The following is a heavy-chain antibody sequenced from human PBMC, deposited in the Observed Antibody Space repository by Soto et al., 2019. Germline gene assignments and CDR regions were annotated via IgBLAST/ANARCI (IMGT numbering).Heavy chain of an antibody. CDR1: GFTFSSYG. V-gene: IGHV3-30*18. Sequence: GGSLRLSCAASGFTFSSYGMHWVRQAPGKGLEWVAVISYDGSNKYYADSVKGRFTISRDNSKNTLYLQMNSLRAEDTAVYYCAKQYYDFWSGYPYGMDVWGQGTTVNGSS. J-gene: IGHJ6*02. CDR2: ISYDGSNK. D-gene: IGHD3-3*01. CDR3: AKQYYDFWSGYPYGMDV.